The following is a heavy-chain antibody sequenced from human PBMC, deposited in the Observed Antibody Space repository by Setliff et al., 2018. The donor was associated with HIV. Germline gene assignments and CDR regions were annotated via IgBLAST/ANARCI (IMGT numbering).Heavy chain of an antibody. Sequence: ASVKVSCKASGYTFSDYGISWVRQAPGQGLEWVGSLIPALGEPHYAQSVQGRAAITADDSTHTAYLELVQLRSGDTATYYCARDLRRDLKNPSGGSAIPYYFDAWGQGTLVTVSS. CDR3: ARDLRRDLKNPSGGSAIPYYFDA. V-gene: IGHV1-69*11. J-gene: IGHJ4*02. CDR1: GYTFSDYG. CDR2: LIPALGEP. D-gene: IGHD2-15*01.